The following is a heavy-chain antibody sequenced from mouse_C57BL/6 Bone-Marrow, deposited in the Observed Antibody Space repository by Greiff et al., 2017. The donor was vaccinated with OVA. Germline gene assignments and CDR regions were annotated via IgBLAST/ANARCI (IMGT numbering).Heavy chain of an antibody. CDR1: GYTFTSYW. J-gene: IGHJ4*01. Sequence: VQLQQPGAELVKPGASVKMSCKASGYTFTSYWITWVKQRPGQGLEWIGDIYPGSGSTNYNEKFKSKATLTVDTSSSTAYMQLSSLTSEDSAVYYCALYCGNYDAMDYWGQGTSVTVSS. CDR3: ALYCGNYDAMDY. D-gene: IGHD2-1*01. CDR2: IYPGSGST. V-gene: IGHV1-55*01.